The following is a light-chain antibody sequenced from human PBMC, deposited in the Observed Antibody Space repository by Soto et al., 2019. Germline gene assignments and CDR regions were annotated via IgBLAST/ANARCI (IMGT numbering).Light chain of an antibody. J-gene: IGKJ5*01. V-gene: IGKV1-39*01. CDR3: QQTYSILIT. CDR1: QSISNR. Sequence: DVQMTQSPSSLSASVGDRVTITCRASQSISNRLHWYQQKPGKAPKLLIYTASTLQSGVPSRFRGSGFGTDFTLTISSLHPEDVASYYCQQTYSILITFGQGTRLEIK. CDR2: TAS.